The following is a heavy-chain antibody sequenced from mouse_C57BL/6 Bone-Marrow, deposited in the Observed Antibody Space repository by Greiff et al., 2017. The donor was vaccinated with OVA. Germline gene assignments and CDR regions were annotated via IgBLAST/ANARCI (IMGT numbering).Heavy chain of an antibody. CDR2: ISDGGSYT. CDR3: ARSSYPFAY. CDR1: GFTFSSYA. D-gene: IGHD1-1*01. J-gene: IGHJ3*01. V-gene: IGHV5-4*03. Sequence: EVNVVESGGGLVKPGGSLKLSCAASGFTFSSYAMSWVRQTPEKRLEWVATISDGGSYTYYPDNVKGRFTISRDNAKNNLYLQMSHLKSEDTAMYYCARSSYPFAYWGQGTLVTVSA.